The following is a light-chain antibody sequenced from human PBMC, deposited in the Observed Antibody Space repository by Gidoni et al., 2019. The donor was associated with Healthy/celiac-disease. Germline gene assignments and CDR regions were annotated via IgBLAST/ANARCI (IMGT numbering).Light chain of an antibody. CDR3: QQSYSYPRT. V-gene: IGKV1-9*01. CDR2: AAS. CDR1: QGISSY. Sequence: DIQLSQSPSFLSASVGDRVTITCRASQGISSYLDWYQQKPGKAPKLLIYAASTLQSGVPSRFRGSGSGTEFTLTISSLQPEDFATYYCQQSYSYPRTFGHGTKLEIK. J-gene: IGKJ2*02.